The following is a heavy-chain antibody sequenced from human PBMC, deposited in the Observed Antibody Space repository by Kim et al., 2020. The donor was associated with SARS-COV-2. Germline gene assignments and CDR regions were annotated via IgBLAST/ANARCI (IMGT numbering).Heavy chain of an antibody. D-gene: IGHD4-17*01. CDR1: GYMFTSYG. CDR3: ARGAYGDVSFDY. J-gene: IGHJ4*02. V-gene: IGHV1-18*04. Sequence: ASVKVTCKACGYMFTSYGFSWVRQAPGQGLEWLGWISDRDGNTKYGQKVQGRVIMTTDTSTNNAYMELWSLRSDDSAMYYCARGAYGDVSFDYWGQGTLVTVSS. CDR2: ISDRDGNT.